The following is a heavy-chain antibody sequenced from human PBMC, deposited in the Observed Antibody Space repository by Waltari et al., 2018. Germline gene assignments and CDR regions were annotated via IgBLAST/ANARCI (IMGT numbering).Heavy chain of an antibody. D-gene: IGHD2-15*01. V-gene: IGHV1-69*01. CDR3: ARDARLGYCSGGSCNDAFDI. Sequence: QVQLVQSGAEVKKPGSSVKVSCKASGGTFSSYAISWVRQAPGQGLEWMGGSIPSFGTANYAQKFQGRVTITADESTSTAYMELSSLRSEDTAVYYCARDARLGYCSGGSCNDAFDIWGQGTMVTVSS. J-gene: IGHJ3*02. CDR1: GGTFSSYA. CDR2: SIPSFGTA.